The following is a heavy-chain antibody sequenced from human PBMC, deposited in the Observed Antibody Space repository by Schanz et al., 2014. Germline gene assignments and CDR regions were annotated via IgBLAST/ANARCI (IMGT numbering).Heavy chain of an antibody. J-gene: IGHJ6*03. CDR3: ARVDSGYDSHLYYYYYYMDV. V-gene: IGHV1-18*01. CDR2: ISAYNGNT. D-gene: IGHD5-12*01. CDR1: GYTFTDYG. Sequence: QVQLVQSGGEMKKPGASVKVSCKASGYTFTDYGLSWVRQAPGQGLEWMGWISAYNGNTNYAQKLQGRVTMTADTSTSTAYMDLRSLRSDDTAVYYCARVDSGYDSHLYYYYYYMDVWGKGTTXTVSS.